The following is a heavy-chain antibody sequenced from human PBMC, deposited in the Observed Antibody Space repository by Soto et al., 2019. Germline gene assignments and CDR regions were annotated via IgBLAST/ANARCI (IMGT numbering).Heavy chain of an antibody. CDR1: GGTFSSYA. D-gene: IGHD2-15*01. Sequence: QVQLVQSGAEVKKPGSSVKVSCKASGGTFSSYATSWVRQAPGQGLEWMGGIIPIFGTANYAQKFQGRVTITAVESTGAAYVELGSLRSEDTAVYYGARCSLGGSSKNYGMDVWGQGTTVTVS. CDR2: IIPIFGTA. V-gene: IGHV1-69*01. J-gene: IGHJ6*02. CDR3: ARCSLGGSSKNYGMDV.